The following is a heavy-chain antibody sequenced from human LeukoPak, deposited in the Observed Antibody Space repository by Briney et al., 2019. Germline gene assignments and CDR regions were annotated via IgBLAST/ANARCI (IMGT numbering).Heavy chain of an antibody. CDR1: GGTFRGYA. Sequence: SVNVSCKASGGTFRGYAISWVRQAPRQGLEWMGGIFPTFGTENYAQKFQGRVTITADESTSTGYMELSSLRSEDTAVYYCARDREVGATTLAFDYWGQGTLVTVSS. CDR2: IFPTFGTE. D-gene: IGHD1-26*01. CDR3: ARDREVGATTLAFDY. V-gene: IGHV1-69*13. J-gene: IGHJ4*02.